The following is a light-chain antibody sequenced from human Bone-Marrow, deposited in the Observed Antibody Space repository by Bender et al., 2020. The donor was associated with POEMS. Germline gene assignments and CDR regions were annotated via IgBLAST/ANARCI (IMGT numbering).Light chain of an antibody. Sequence: SALSQPRSVSGSPGQSVTISCTGTSDNIGNHNYVSWYQQHPGKAPKLIIYDVSERPSGVPERFSGSKSGYTASLTISGLQAEDEADYHCSSYARTPTAASVVFGGGTRLTVL. CDR3: SSYARTPTAASVV. J-gene: IGLJ2*01. CDR2: DVS. CDR1: SDNIGNHNY. V-gene: IGLV2-11*01.